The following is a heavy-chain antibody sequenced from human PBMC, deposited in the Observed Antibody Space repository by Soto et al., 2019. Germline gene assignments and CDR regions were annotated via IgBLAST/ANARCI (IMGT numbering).Heavy chain of an antibody. CDR1: GFTFSSYW. CDR3: ARDVVVPAAAYYYYYGMDV. Sequence: EVQLVESGGGLVQPGGSLRLSCAAFGFTFSSYWMSWVRQAPGKGLEWVANIKQDGSEKYYVDSVKGRFTISRDNAKNSLYLQMNSLRAEDTAVYYCARDVVVPAAAYYYYYGMDVWGQGTTVTVSS. D-gene: IGHD2-2*01. J-gene: IGHJ6*02. V-gene: IGHV3-7*01. CDR2: IKQDGSEK.